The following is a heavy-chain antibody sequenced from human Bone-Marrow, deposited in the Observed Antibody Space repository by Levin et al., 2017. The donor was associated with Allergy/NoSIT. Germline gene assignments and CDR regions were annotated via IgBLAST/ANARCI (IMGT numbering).Heavy chain of an antibody. Sequence: SCAASGFTFDDYAMHWVRQVPGKGLEWVSGISWKSDAIGYADSVEGRFTISRDNAKNSLFLQMNGLTVDDTALYYCAKGYSYDSNAFHIWGPGTMVTVSS. CDR2: ISWKSDAI. V-gene: IGHV3-9*01. CDR3: AKGYSYDSNAFHI. J-gene: IGHJ3*02. CDR1: GFTFDDYA. D-gene: IGHD5-18*01.